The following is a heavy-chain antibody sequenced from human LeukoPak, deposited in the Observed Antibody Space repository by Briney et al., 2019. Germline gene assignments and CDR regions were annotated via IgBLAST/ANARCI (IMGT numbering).Heavy chain of an antibody. CDR2: IWYDGSNK. CDR3: ASSSGSYYGPAY. Sequence: GGSLRLSCTASGFTFSSYGMHWVRQAPGKGLEWVAVIWYDGSNKYYADSVKGRFTISRDNSKNTLYLQMNSLRAEDTAVYYCASSSGSYYGPAYWGQGTLVTVSS. J-gene: IGHJ4*02. D-gene: IGHD1-26*01. CDR1: GFTFSSYG. V-gene: IGHV3-33*08.